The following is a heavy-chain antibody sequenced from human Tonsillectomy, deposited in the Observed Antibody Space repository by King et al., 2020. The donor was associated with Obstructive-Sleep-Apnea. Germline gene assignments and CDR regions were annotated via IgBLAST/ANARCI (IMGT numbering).Heavy chain of an antibody. V-gene: IGHV4-34*01. D-gene: IGHD3-3*01. CDR2: INHSGST. CDR3: ARGHYDFWSGYWPNWFDP. J-gene: IGHJ5*02. CDR1: GGSFSGYY. Sequence: VQLQQWGAGLLKPSETLSLTCAVYGGSFSGYYWSWIRQPPGKGLEWIGEINHSGSTNYNPSLKSRFTISVDTSKNQFSLKLSSVTAADTAVYYCARGHYDFWSGYWPNWFDPWGQGTLVTVSS.